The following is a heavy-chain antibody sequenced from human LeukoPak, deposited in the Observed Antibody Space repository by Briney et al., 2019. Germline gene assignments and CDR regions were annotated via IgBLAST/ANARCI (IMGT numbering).Heavy chain of an antibody. CDR3: ARVKYDFWSGYYKYYFDY. CDR2: IYYSGST. Sequence: SETLSLTCTVSGGSISSYCWSWIRQPPGKGLEWIGYIYYSGSTNYNPSLKSRVTISVDTSKNQFSLKLSSVTAADTAVYYCARVKYDFWSGYYKYYFDYWGQGTLVTVSS. CDR1: GGSISSYC. D-gene: IGHD3-3*01. V-gene: IGHV4-59*01. J-gene: IGHJ4*02.